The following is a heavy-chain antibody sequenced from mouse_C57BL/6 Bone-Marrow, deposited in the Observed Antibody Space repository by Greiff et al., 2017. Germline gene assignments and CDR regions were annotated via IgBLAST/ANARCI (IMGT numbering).Heavy chain of an antibody. V-gene: IGHV5-6*01. CDR3: ARHDAGDYFDY. CDR1: GFTFSSYG. J-gene: IGHJ2*01. CDR2: ISSGGSYT. Sequence: EVQVVESGGDLVKPGGSLKLSCAASGFTFSSYGMSWVRQTPDKRLEWVATISSGGSYTYYPDSVKGRFTISRDNAKNTLYLQMSSLKSEDTAMYYCARHDAGDYFDYWGQGNTLTVSS.